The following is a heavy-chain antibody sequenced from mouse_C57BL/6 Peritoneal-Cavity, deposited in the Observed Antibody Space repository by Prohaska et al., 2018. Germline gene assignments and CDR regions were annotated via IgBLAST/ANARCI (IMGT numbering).Heavy chain of an antibody. CDR3: ARSTVVFDY. D-gene: IGHD1-1*01. V-gene: IGHV7-3*01. CDR1: GFTFTDYY. CDR2: IGNKANGYTT. Sequence: EVKLVESGGGLVQPGGSLSLSCAASGFTFTDYYMSWVRQPPGKALEWLGFIGNKANGYTTEYSASVKGRFTISRDNSQSILYLQMNALRAEDSATYYCARSTVVFDYWGQGTTLTVSS. J-gene: IGHJ2*01.